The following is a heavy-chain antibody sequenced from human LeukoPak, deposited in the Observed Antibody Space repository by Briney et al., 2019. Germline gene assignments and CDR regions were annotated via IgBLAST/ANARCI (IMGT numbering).Heavy chain of an antibody. CDR3: ARSWNFGRAVEAFDI. Sequence: PSETLSLTCAVSGYSISSGYYWGWIRQPPGKGLEWIGSKHRGGSTYYNPSLESPVTISIDTSMIQFSLRLSSVTAEDTTDTGVYFCARSWNFGRAVEAFDIWGQGIMVTVSS. D-gene: IGHD1-1*01. J-gene: IGHJ3*02. CDR2: KHRGGST. V-gene: IGHV4-38-2*01. CDR1: GYSISSGYY.